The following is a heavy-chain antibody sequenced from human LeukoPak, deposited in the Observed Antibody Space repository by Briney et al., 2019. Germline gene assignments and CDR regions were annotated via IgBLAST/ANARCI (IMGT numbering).Heavy chain of an antibody. V-gene: IGHV3-30*02. CDR3: AKDRIAARPGGADY. CDR2: IRYDGSNK. CDR1: GFTLSTYG. J-gene: IGHJ4*02. Sequence: GGSLRLSCAASGFTLSTYGMHWVRQAPGKGLEWVAFIRYDGSNKYYADSVKGRFTISRDNSKNTLYLQMNSLRAEDTAVYYCAKDRIAARPGGADYWGQGTLVTVSS. D-gene: IGHD6-6*01.